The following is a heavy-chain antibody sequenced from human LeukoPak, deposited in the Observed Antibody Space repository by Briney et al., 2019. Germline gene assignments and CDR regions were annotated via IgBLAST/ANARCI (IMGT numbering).Heavy chain of an antibody. V-gene: IGHV4-34*01. CDR1: GGSFSGYY. D-gene: IGHD6-19*01. Sequence: SETLPLTCAVYGGSFSGYYWSWIRQPPGKGLEWIGEINHSGSTNYNPSLKSRVTISVDTSKNQFSLKLSSVTAADTAVYYCARGRSYGWYVYWGQGTLVTVSS. CDR3: ARGRSYGWYVY. CDR2: INHSGST. J-gene: IGHJ4*02.